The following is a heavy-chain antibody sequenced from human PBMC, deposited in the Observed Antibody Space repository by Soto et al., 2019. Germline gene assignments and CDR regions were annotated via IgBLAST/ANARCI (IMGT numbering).Heavy chain of an antibody. V-gene: IGHV3-23*01. CDR1: GFTFSSCA. CDR2: ITDSGGNT. J-gene: IGHJ4*02. CDR3: AKYHNLDY. Sequence: EVPLLESGGGLVQPGGSLRLSCAASGFTFSSCAMSWVRQAPGKGLEWVSSITDSGGNTHYADSVKGRFTISRDNSKNTLYLQMSSLRAGDTAVYYCAKYHNLDYWGQGTLVTVSS. D-gene: IGHD3-10*01.